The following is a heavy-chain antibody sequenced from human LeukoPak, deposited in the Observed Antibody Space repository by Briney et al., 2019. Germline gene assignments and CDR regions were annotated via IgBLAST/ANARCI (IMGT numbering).Heavy chain of an antibody. V-gene: IGHV3-23*01. CDR1: GITFSNYG. CDR2: ISNSAGRT. D-gene: IGHD3-10*01. Sequence: GGSLRLSCAASGITFSNYGMSWVRQAPGKGLEWVAAISNSAGRTYYADSVKGRFTISRDNAKNTLYLQMNSLRAEDTAVYYCAREWVRGVPDYWGQGTLVTVSS. CDR3: AREWVRGVPDY. J-gene: IGHJ4*02.